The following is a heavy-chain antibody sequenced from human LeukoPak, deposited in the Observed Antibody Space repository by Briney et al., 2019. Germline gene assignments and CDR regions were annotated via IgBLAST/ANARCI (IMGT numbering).Heavy chain of an antibody. CDR1: GYTFTNYG. CDR3: AREKAAATGTDH. V-gene: IGHV1-18*01. CDR2: ISPYTGST. Sequence: ASVKVSCKASGYTFTNYGITWVRQAPGQGLEWVGLISPYTGSTNYAQKLQDRFIMTTDTSTNTAYLDLRSLRSDDTAVYYCAREKAAATGTDHWGQGTLVTVSS. J-gene: IGHJ4*02. D-gene: IGHD1-26*01.